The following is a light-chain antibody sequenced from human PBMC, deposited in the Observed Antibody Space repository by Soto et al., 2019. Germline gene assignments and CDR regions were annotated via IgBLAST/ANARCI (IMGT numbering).Light chain of an antibody. Sequence: QSVLTQPASVSGYPGQSITISCTGTSSDVGGYNYVSWYQQHPGKAPKLMIYDVTNRPSGVSNRFSGSKSGNTASLTISGLQAEDEADYYCSSYTSSSTPLVFGGGTKVTVL. CDR1: SSDVGGYNY. CDR2: DVT. J-gene: IGLJ3*02. V-gene: IGLV2-14*01. CDR3: SSYTSSSTPLV.